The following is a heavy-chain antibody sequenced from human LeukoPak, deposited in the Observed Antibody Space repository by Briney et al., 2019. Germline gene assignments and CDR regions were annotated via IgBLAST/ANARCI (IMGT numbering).Heavy chain of an antibody. CDR1: GFTFSTYA. J-gene: IGHJ6*02. Sequence: GGSLRLSCAASGFTFSTYAMSWVRQAPGKGLEWVSGISDGSSHTYYADSVKGRFTTSRDNSKNTLYLQMNSLRAEDTAVYYCARGSSGYYYYYYGMDVWGQGTTVTVSS. V-gene: IGHV3-23*01. CDR2: ISDGSSHT. CDR3: ARGSSGYYYYYYGMDV. D-gene: IGHD3-22*01.